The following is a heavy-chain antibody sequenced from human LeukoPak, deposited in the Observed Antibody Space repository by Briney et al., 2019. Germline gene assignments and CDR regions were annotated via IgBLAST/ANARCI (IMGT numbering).Heavy chain of an antibody. J-gene: IGHJ3*02. D-gene: IGHD2-2*01. Sequence: SETLSLTCTVSGGSISITRYYWGWIRQPPGKGREWIASMYSSGTTYYNPSLKSRVTISVDTSKNQFSLKLSSVTAADTAVYYCARGPPDCSSTSCYAFDAFDIWGQGTMVTVSS. CDR2: MYSSGTT. V-gene: IGHV4-39*07. CDR3: ARGPPDCSSTSCYAFDAFDI. CDR1: GGSISITRYY.